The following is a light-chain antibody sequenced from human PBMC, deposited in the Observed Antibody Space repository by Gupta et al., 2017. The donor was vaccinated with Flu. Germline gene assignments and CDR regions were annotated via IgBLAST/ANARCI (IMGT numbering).Light chain of an antibody. CDR3: NSYTSSTTHYV. J-gene: IGLJ1*01. CDR2: DVT. Sequence: ISCTGSSSDVGGYNYVSWYQQHPGKAPKLLIYDVTNRPSGVSNRFSGSKSGNTASLTISGLQAEDEADYYCNSYTSSTTHYVFGSGTKVTV. V-gene: IGLV2-14*04. CDR1: SSDVGGYNY.